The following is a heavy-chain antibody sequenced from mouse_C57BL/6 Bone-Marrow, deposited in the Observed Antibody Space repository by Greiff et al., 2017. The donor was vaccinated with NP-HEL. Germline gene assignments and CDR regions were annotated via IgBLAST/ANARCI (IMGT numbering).Heavy chain of an antibody. D-gene: IGHD2-5*01. Sequence: VQLQQPGAELVKPGASVKMSCKASGYTFTSYWITWVKQRPGQGLEWIGDIYPGSGSTNYNEKFKSKATLTVDTSSSTAYMQLSSLTSEDSAVYYCARSRMAYSNYEYLDVWGTGTTVTVSS. CDR1: GYTFTSYW. CDR3: ARSRMAYSNYEYLDV. V-gene: IGHV1-55*01. J-gene: IGHJ1*03. CDR2: IYPGSGST.